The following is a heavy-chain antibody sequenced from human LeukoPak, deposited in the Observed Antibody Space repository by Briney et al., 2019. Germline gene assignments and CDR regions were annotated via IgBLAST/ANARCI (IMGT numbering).Heavy chain of an antibody. D-gene: IGHD3-10*01. CDR1: GFTFSSYA. V-gene: IGHV3-23*01. CDR3: AKGHLWFGELLSAY. CDR2: ISGSGGSA. J-gene: IGHJ4*02. Sequence: GGSLRLSCAASGFTFSSYAMSWVRQAPGKGLEWVSAISGSGGSAYYADSVKGRFTISRDNSKNTLYLQMNSLRAEDTAVYYCAKGHLWFGELLSAYWGQGTLVTVSS.